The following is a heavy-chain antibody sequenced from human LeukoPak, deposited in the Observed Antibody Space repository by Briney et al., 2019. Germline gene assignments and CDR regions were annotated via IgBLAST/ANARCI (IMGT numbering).Heavy chain of an antibody. CDR2: INDVDTA. D-gene: IGHD3-22*01. V-gene: IGHV3-53*01. CDR3: ARDMVHSSGAFDS. J-gene: IGHJ4*02. Sequence: GGSLRLSCAVSGFTVSTSHVTWVRQAPGKGLEWVSAINDVDTAYYADTVRGRFTISRDSAKNTLYLQMKSLRADDTAVYYCARDMVHSSGAFDSWGQGTLVTVSS. CDR1: GFTVSTSH.